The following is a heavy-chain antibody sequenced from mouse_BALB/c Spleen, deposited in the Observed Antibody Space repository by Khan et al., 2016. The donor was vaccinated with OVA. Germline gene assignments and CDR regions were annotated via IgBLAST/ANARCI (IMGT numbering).Heavy chain of an antibody. CDR1: GYSFTSYY. J-gene: IGHJ3*01. CDR2: IDPFSGDT. D-gene: IGHD2-2*01. Sequence: EVELVESGPELMKPGASVKISCKASGYSFTSYYIHWVIQSHGKSLEWIGYIDPFSGDTTYNQKFKVRATLTVDKSSSTAYIHLSNLTSEDSAVYYCTRHGYVAGFTYWGQGTLVTVSA. V-gene: IGHV1S135*01. CDR3: TRHGYVAGFTY.